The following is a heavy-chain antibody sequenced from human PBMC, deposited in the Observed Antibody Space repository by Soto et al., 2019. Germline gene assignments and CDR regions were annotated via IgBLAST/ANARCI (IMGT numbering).Heavy chain of an antibody. V-gene: IGHV3-72*01. CDR2: IRNKANSYTT. CDR3: ARLYDVLTSSHRGDY. J-gene: IGHJ4*02. D-gene: IGHD3-9*01. Sequence: EVQLVESGGGVVQPGGSLRLSCAASGFTFSDHYMDWVRQAPGKGLEWVGRIRNKANSYTTEYAASVKGRFTISRDDSKNSLSLQMNSLKSEDTAVYYCARLYDVLTSSHRGDYWGQGTLVTVSS. CDR1: GFTFSDHY.